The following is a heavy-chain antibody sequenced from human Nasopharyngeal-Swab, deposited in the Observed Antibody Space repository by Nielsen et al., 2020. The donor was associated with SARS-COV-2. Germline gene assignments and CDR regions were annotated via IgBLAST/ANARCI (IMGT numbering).Heavy chain of an antibody. V-gene: IGHV1-46*01. D-gene: IGHD1-14*01. J-gene: IGHJ4*02. CDR3: ASSKEGYGDNRNRYFDY. CDR1: GYTFTSYY. Sequence: ASVKVSCKASGYTFTSYYMHWVRQAPGQGLEWMGIINPSGGSTSYAQKFQGRVTMTRDTSTSTVYMELSSLRSEDTAVYYCASSKEGYGDNRNRYFDYWGQGTLVTVSS. CDR2: INPSGGST.